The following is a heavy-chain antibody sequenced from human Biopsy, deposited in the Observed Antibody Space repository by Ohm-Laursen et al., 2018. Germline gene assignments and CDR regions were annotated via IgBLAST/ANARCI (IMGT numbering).Heavy chain of an antibody. V-gene: IGHV1-46*01. Sequence: ASVKVSCNVSGYSFTSYYMHWVRQAPGQGLEWMGMINPSGSTTSYPQIFQGRVTMTRDTSKSTVYMELSSLRSADTAVYFCARNTGWYGGLYYFDYWGQGTLVTVSS. CDR1: GYSFTSYY. D-gene: IGHD6-19*01. CDR2: INPSGSTT. CDR3: ARNTGWYGGLYYFDY. J-gene: IGHJ4*02.